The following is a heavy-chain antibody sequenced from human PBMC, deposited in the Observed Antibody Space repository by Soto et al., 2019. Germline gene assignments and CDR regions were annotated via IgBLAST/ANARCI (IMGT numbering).Heavy chain of an antibody. J-gene: IGHJ4*02. V-gene: IGHV1-69*13. CDR3: TYRDY. CDR2: IIPVFGTA. CDR1: GGTFSRYV. Sequence: SVKVRCRASGGTFSRYVVTGVRQAPGQGLEWMGGIIPVFGTAHYSQSLQGRFTITAADSTTTAYMALTSLISEDTVVYYCTYRDYWAQGTLVTVAS.